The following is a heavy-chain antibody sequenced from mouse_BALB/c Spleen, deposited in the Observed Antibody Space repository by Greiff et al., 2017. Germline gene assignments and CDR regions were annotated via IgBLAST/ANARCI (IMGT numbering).Heavy chain of an antibody. V-gene: IGHV1-15*01. CDR3: TRGFSYWYFDV. Sequence: VQLQQSGAELVRPGASVTLSCKASGYTFTDYEMHWVKQTPVHGLEWIGAIDPETGGTAYNQKFKGKATLTADKSSSTAYMELRSLTSEDSAVYYCTRGFSYWYFDVWGAGTTVTVSS. J-gene: IGHJ1*01. CDR2: IDPETGGT. CDR1: GYTFTDYE.